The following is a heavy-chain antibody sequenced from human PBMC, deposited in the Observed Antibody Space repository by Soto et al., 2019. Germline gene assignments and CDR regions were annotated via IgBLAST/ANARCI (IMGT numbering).Heavy chain of an antibody. V-gene: IGHV3-7*01. Sequence: EVQLVESGGGLVQPGGSLRLSCAASGFTCSAYWMSWVRQDPGKGLEWVANIKQAGSEKYYVDSVNGRFIISRDDAKNSLFLQVNRLRVEDTAVYCCAREKRDTGYFEYWGQGTLVTVSS. CDR2: IKQAGSEK. CDR1: GFTCSAYW. J-gene: IGHJ4*02. D-gene: IGHD6-25*01. CDR3: AREKRDTGYFEY.